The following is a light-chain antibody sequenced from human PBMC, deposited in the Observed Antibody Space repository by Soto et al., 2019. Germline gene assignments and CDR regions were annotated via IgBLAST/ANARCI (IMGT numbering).Light chain of an antibody. J-gene: IGKJ1*01. Sequence: EIVLTQSPGTLSLSPGERVTLSCRASRSVSSSYLAWYQHTPGQAPRPLIYGASSRATGIPDRFSGSGSGTDFPLTISIVEPEDFAVYYCQQYGSSPRTFGQGTKVDIK. CDR2: GAS. CDR3: QQYGSSPRT. CDR1: RSVSSSY. V-gene: IGKV3-20*01.